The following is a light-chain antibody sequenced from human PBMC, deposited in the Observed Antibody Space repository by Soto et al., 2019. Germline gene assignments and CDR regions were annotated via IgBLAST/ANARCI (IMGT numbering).Light chain of an antibody. J-gene: IGKJ1*01. CDR1: QRISIS. CDR2: KAS. Sequence: DIQMTQSPSTLSASVGDRVTITCRASQRISISLAWYQQKPGKAPKLLIYKASTLESWVPSRFSGSGSGTEFTLSISSLQPDDSATYYCQQYDSYRWTFGRGTKVDIK. V-gene: IGKV1-5*03. CDR3: QQYDSYRWT.